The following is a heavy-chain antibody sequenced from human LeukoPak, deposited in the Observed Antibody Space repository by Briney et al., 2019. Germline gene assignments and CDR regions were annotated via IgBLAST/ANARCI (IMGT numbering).Heavy chain of an antibody. CDR1: GFTFSNYW. Sequence: GGSLRLSCAASGFTFSNYWMSWVRQAPGKGLEWVANIKEDGSEKYYMDSVKGRFTISRDNAKSSLYLQMNSLRVEDTAVYYCARDGRPLDYWGQGTLVTVSS. V-gene: IGHV3-7*01. D-gene: IGHD3/OR15-3a*01. J-gene: IGHJ4*02. CDR2: IKEDGSEK. CDR3: ARDGRPLDY.